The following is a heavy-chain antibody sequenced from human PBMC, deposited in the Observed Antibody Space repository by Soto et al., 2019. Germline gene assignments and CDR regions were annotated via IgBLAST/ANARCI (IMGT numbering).Heavy chain of an antibody. V-gene: IGHV3-33*01. CDR3: ARANTSPFDF. Sequence: GGSLRLSCGASGFIFRNYGMHWIRQAPGKGLEWLTIIWFDGSNQWYADSVKGRFIISRDDSKNMVYLQMNSLRVDDTATYYCARANTSPFDFWGRGTLVTSPQ. CDR2: IWFDGSNQ. J-gene: IGHJ4*02. CDR1: GFIFRNYG.